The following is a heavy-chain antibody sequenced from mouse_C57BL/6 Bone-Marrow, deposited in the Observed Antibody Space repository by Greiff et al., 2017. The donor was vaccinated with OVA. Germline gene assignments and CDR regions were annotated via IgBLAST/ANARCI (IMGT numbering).Heavy chain of an antibody. CDR2: ISNLAYSI. J-gene: IGHJ3*01. CDR1: GFTFSDYG. CDR3: ARRAYPSSFAY. Sequence: EVQLVESGGGLVQPGGSLKLSCAASGFTFSDYGMAWVRQAPRKGPEWVAFISNLAYSIYYADTVTGRFPISRENAKNTLYLEMSSLRSEDTAMYYCARRAYPSSFAYWGQGTLVTVSA. D-gene: IGHD3-1*01. V-gene: IGHV5-15*01.